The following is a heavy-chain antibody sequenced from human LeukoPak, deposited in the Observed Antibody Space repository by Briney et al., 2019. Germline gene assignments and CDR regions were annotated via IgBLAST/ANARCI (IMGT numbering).Heavy chain of an antibody. V-gene: IGHV3-48*01. J-gene: IGHJ4*02. Sequence: PGGSLRLSCGGSGFTFKSFSMQWVRQAPGKGLEWVSDISSNSGIKSYADSVKGRFTISRDNAKNSLYLQMNSLRAEDTAVYYCARAYDFWTAPGGYWGQGTLVTVSS. D-gene: IGHD3/OR15-3a*01. CDR2: ISSNSGIK. CDR3: ARAYDFWTAPGGY. CDR1: GFTFKSFS.